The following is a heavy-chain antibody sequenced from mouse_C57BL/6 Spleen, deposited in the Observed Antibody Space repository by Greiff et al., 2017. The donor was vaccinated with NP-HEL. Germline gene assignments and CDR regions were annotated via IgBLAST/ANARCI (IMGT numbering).Heavy chain of an antibody. Sequence: VKLLESGAELVRPGTSVKVSCKASGYAFTNYLIEWVKQRPGQGLEWIGVINPGSGGTNYNEKFKGKATLTADKSSSTAYMQISSLTSEDSAVYFCARGDDGYDTDFDYWGQGTTLTVSS. D-gene: IGHD2-2*01. CDR3: ARGDDGYDTDFDY. V-gene: IGHV1-54*01. CDR1: GYAFTNYL. CDR2: INPGSGGT. J-gene: IGHJ2*01.